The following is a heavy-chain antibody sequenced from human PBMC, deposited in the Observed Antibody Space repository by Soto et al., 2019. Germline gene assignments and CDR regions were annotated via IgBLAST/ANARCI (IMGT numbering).Heavy chain of an antibody. V-gene: IGHV1-46*01. CDR1: GYTFTSYY. CDR2: INPSGGST. D-gene: IGHD6-13*01. J-gene: IGHJ6*02. CDR3: ARDQPRGVAAAGTGYYYYGMDV. Sequence: GASVKVSCKASGYTFTSYYMHWVRQAPGQGLEWMGIINPSGGSTSYAQKFQGRVTMTRDTSTSTVYMELSSLRSEDTAVYYCARDQPRGVAAAGTGYYYYGMDVWGQGTTVTVSS.